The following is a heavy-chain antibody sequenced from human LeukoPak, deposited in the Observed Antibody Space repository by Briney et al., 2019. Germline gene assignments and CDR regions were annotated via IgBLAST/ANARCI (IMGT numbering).Heavy chain of an antibody. Sequence: GGSLRLSCAASGFTFSSYAMSWVRQAPGKGLEWVSAISGSGGSTYYADSVKGRFTISRDNSKNTLYLQMNSLRAEDTAVYYCAKDHSMVIVVFYFDYWGQGTLVTVSS. D-gene: IGHD3-22*01. CDR2: ISGSGGST. CDR3: AKDHSMVIVVFYFDY. J-gene: IGHJ4*02. V-gene: IGHV3-23*01. CDR1: GFTFSSYA.